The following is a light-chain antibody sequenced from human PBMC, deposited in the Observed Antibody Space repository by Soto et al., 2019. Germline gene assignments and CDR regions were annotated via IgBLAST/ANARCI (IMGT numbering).Light chain of an antibody. V-gene: IGLV2-8*01. Sequence: QSVLTQPPSASGSPGQSVTISCTGTSSDVGGYNYVSWYQQHPGKAPKLLIYEVSKRPSGVPDRFSGSKSGNTASLAVSGLQAEDEGYYYCSSYAGSNNVVFGGGTKLTVL. CDR3: SSYAGSNNVV. J-gene: IGLJ2*01. CDR2: EVS. CDR1: SSDVGGYNY.